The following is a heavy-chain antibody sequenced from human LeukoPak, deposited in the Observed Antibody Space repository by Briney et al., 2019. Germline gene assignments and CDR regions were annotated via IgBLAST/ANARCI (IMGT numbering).Heavy chain of an antibody. Sequence: GASVKVSCKASGYTFTNYPMNWVRQAPGQGLEWMGWISAYNGNTNYVQKLQGRVTMATDTSTSTAYMELRSLRSDDTAMYYCARTGGATVTTPFDYWGQGTLVTVSS. J-gene: IGHJ4*02. CDR1: GYTFTNYP. CDR3: ARTGGATVTTPFDY. V-gene: IGHV1-18*01. D-gene: IGHD4-17*01. CDR2: ISAYNGNT.